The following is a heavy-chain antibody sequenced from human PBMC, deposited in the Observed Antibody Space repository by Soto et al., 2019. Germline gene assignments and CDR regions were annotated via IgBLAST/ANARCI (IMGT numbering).Heavy chain of an antibody. V-gene: IGHV1-69*13. D-gene: IGHD3-22*01. Sequence: SVKVSCKASGGTFSSYAISWVRQAPGQGLEWMGGIIPIFGTANYAQKFQGRVTITADESTSTAYMELSSLRSEDTAVYYCARWYYYDSSGYYAFDIWGQGTMVTVSS. J-gene: IGHJ3*02. CDR1: GGTFSSYA. CDR2: IIPIFGTA. CDR3: ARWYYYDSSGYYAFDI.